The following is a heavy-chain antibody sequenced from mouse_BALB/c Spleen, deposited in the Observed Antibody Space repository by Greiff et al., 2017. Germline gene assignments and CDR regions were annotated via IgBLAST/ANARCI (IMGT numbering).Heavy chain of an antibody. D-gene: IGHD1-1*01. V-gene: IGHV1-77*01. Sequence: QVTLKVSGPELVKPGASVKMSCKASGYTFTDYVISWVKQRTGQGLEWIGEIYPGSGSTYYNEKFKGKATLTADKSSNTAYMQLSSLTSEDSAVYFCARRYGSSYGYAMDYWGQGTSVTVSS. J-gene: IGHJ4*01. CDR2: IYPGSGST. CDR3: ARRYGSSYGYAMDY. CDR1: GYTFTDYV.